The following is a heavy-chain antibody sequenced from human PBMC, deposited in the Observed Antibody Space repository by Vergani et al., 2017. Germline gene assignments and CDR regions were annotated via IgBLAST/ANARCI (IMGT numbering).Heavy chain of an antibody. V-gene: IGHV4-30-2*01. CDR1: GGSISSGGYS. J-gene: IGHJ4*02. CDR2: IYHSGST. D-gene: IGHD2-15*01. Sequence: QLQLQESGSGLVKPSQTLSLTCAVSGGSISSGGYSWSWIRQPPGKGLEWIGYIYHSGSTYYNPSLKSRVTISVDRSKNQFSLKLSSVTAADTAVYYCASRCSGGSCFKEGGVDYWGQGTLVTVSS. CDR3: ASRCSGGSCFKEGGVDY.